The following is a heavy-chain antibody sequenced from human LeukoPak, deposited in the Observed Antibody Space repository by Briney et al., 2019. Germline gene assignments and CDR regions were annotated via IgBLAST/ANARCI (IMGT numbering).Heavy chain of an antibody. CDR1: GFTFTNYA. CDR3: GRSYSGYCSSSRCYAGDY. J-gene: IGHJ4*02. CDR2: ISYDGSNQ. Sequence: GGSLRLSCAASGFTFTNYAMHWVRQAPGKGLEWVAVISYDGSNQYYADSVKGRFTISRDNSKNILYLQMNRLRTEDTAVYYCGRSYSGYCSSSRCYAGDYWGQGTLVTVSS. V-gene: IGHV3-30-3*01. D-gene: IGHD2-2*03.